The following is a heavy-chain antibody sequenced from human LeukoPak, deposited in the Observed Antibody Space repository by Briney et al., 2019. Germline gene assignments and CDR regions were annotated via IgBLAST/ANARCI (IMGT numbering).Heavy chain of an antibody. CDR1: GGSISGYY. Sequence: SETLSLTCTVSGGSISGYYWSWIRQPPGKGLEYIGYIHYSGNTNYNTSLKSRVTISVDTSKNQFSLRLSSVTAADTGVYYCTRQSEFYYNGMDVWGQGTTVTVSS. J-gene: IGHJ6*02. V-gene: IGHV4-59*08. CDR3: TRQSEFYYNGMDV. CDR2: IHYSGNT. D-gene: IGHD3-10*01.